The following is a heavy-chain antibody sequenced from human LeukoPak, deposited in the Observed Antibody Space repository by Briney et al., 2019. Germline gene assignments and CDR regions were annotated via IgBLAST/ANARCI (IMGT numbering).Heavy chain of an antibody. CDR3: TTEGYCSGGSCYPTTEYERYNWFDP. Sequence: GGSLRLSCAASGFTFSSYGMHWVRQAPGKGLDWVAFIRYDGRNKYYADSVKGRFTISRDNSKNTLYLQMNSLKTEDTAVYYCTTEGYCSGGSCYPTTEYERYNWFDPWGQGTLVTVSS. CDR1: GFTFSSYG. V-gene: IGHV3-30*02. J-gene: IGHJ5*02. D-gene: IGHD2-15*01. CDR2: IRYDGRNK.